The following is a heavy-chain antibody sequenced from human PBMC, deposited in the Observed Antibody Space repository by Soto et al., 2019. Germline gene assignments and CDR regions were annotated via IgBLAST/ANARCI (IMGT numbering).Heavy chain of an antibody. V-gene: IGHV1-69*13. CDR3: ARDDYYDSSGYGNDAFDI. D-gene: IGHD3-22*01. Sequence: SVKVSCQASGYTLTGYYMQWLRQAPLQGLEWMGGIIPIFGTANYAQKFQGRVTITADESTSTAYMELSSLRSEDTAVYYCARDDYYDSSGYGNDAFDIWGQGTMVTGSS. J-gene: IGHJ3*02. CDR2: IIPIFGTA. CDR1: GYTLTGYY.